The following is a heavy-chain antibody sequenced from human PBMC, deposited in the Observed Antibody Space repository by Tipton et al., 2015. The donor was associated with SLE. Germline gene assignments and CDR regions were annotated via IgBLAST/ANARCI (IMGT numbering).Heavy chain of an antibody. CDR2: ISAYNGDT. V-gene: IGHV1-18*01. CDR1: GYVFVSFG. Sequence: QLVQSGGEVKKPGASVKVSCKYSGYVFVSFGITWVRKSPGQGLEWVGWISAYNGDTNYAQKLQGRVTMTTDTSTSTAFMELMSLRSDDTAVYYCASTTSSGSSHYWGQGTLVAVSS. CDR3: ASTTSSGSSHY. D-gene: IGHD1-26*01. J-gene: IGHJ4*02.